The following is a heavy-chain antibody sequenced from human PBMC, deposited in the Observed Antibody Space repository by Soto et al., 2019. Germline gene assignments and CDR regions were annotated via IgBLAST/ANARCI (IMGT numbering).Heavy chain of an antibody. Sequence: SETLSLTCTVSGGSISSGGYYWSWIRRHPGKGLEWIGYIYYSGSTYYNPSLKSRVTISVDTSKNQFSLKLSSVTAADTAVYYCARDNVDIVAMRFRGSWFDPWGQGTLVTVSS. CDR1: GGSISSGGYY. J-gene: IGHJ5*02. V-gene: IGHV4-31*03. CDR3: ARDNVDIVAMRFRGSWFDP. CDR2: IYYSGST. D-gene: IGHD5-12*01.